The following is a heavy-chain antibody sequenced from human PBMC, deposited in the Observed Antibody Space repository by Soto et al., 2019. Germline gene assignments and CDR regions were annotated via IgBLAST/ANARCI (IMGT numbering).Heavy chain of an antibody. CDR2: ISCISGSGGTT. V-gene: IGHV3-23*01. CDR1: GFTFNRYA. Sequence: EVQLLESGGGLVQPGGSLRLSCAASGFTFNRYAMTWVRQAPGKGLEWVSLISCISGSGGTTHYADSVKGRFTVSRDNSKDTLFLQMNSLRADDTAVYYCAKGISSSASSDFDYWGQGPLVTVSS. D-gene: IGHD3-22*01. J-gene: IGHJ4*02. CDR3: AKGISSSASSDFDY.